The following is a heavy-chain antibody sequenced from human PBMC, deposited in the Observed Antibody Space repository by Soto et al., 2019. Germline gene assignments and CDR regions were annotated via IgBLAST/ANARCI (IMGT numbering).Heavy chain of an antibody. Sequence: GGSLRLSCAASEFIFANYAMNWVRQAPGKGLEWVSSISGSGGGTSYTDSVKGRFTISRDNSKNTLSLEMSSLRVEDTGVYYCARAQRGFNRPADYWGQGALVTVS. CDR2: ISGSGGGT. D-gene: IGHD2-15*01. J-gene: IGHJ4*02. CDR3: ARAQRGFNRPADY. CDR1: EFIFANYA. V-gene: IGHV3-23*01.